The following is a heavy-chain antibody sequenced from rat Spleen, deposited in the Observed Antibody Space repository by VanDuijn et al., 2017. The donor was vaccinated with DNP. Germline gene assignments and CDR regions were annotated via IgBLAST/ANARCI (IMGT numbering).Heavy chain of an antibody. D-gene: IGHD1-12*02. CDR1: GFTFSDYA. J-gene: IGHJ2*01. CDR3: ASSMGTYYPYYFDY. Sequence: EVQLVESGGGLVQPGGSLKLSCAASGFTFSDYAMAWVRQSPKKGLEWVATISIGGIKTYYRDSVKGRFTISRDNAKSTLYLQMDSLRSEETATYYCASSMGTYYPYYFDYWGQGVMVTVSS. V-gene: IGHV5-7*01. CDR2: ISIGGIKT.